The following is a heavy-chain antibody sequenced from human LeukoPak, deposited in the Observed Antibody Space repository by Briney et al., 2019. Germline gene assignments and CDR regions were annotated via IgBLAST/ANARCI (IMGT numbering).Heavy chain of an antibody. CDR1: GFTFSSYG. CDR3: ARVITVTRFDY. Sequence: GGSLRLSCGASGFTFSSYGIGWVRQAPGKGLEWISAISGSGGSTYYADSVKGRFTISRDNSKNTLYLQMNNLRAEDTAVYYCARVITVTRFDYWGQGTLVTVSS. CDR2: ISGSGGST. V-gene: IGHV3-23*01. D-gene: IGHD4-17*01. J-gene: IGHJ4*02.